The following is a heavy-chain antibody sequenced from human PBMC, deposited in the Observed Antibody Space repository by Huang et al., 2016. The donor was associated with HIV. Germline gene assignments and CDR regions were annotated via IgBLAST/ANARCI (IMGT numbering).Heavy chain of an antibody. CDR3: ARQWTILEWLLGLDV. J-gene: IGHJ6*02. CDR2: VNDSGAT. CDR1: GGSFTGNY. D-gene: IGHD3-3*01. V-gene: IGHV4-34*02. Sequence: QMQLQQRGAGLLKPSETLSLTCGASGGSFTGNYLTWIRQAPGKGLEWIGEVNDSGATNYNPSLNGRVTISLEKSNRELSLNLRSVTAADTAVYYCARQWTILEWLLGLDVWGQGTTVIVSS.